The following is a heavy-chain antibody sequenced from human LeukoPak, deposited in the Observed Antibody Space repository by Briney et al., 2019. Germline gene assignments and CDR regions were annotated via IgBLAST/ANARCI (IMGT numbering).Heavy chain of an antibody. V-gene: IGHV3-23*01. CDR3: AKDEYYYDSSGTSHAFDI. D-gene: IGHD3-22*01. CDR2: ISGSGGST. CDR1: GFTFSSYA. J-gene: IGHJ3*02. Sequence: GGSLRLSCAASGFTFSSYAMSWVRQAPGKGLEWVSAISGSGGSTYYADSVKGRFTISRDNSKNTLYLQMNSLRAEDTAVYYCAKDEYYYDSSGTSHAFDIWGQGTMVTVSS.